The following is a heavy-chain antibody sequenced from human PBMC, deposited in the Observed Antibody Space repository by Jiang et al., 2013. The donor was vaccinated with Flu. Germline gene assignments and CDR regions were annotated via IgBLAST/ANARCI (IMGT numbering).Heavy chain of an antibody. Sequence: QLVESGAEVKKPGESLKISCEVSGNSFTNYWIGWVRQMPGKGLEWMGIIHARDSNTKYNPPFQGQVTISVDKSINTAYLQWSSLTASDTAMFYCTRAINGNFFFDYYGQGTLVTVSS. D-gene: IGHD4-23*01. V-gene: IGHV5-51*01. CDR3: TRAINGNFFFDY. CDR1: GNSFTNYW. J-gene: IGHJ4*02. CDR2: IHARDSNT.